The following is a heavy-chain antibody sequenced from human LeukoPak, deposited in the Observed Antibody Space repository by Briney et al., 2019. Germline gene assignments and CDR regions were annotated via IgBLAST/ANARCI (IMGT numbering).Heavy chain of an antibody. J-gene: IGHJ3*02. CDR3: AKIRSNLGYCSSTSCRGDAFDI. Sequence: GGSLRLSCAASGFTFSSYGMHWVRQAPGKGLEWVAFIRYDGSNKYYADSVKGRFTISRDNSKNTLYLQMNSLRAEDTAVYYCAKIRSNLGYCSSTSCRGDAFDIWGQGAMVTVSS. D-gene: IGHD2-2*01. CDR2: IRYDGSNK. CDR1: GFTFSSYG. V-gene: IGHV3-30*02.